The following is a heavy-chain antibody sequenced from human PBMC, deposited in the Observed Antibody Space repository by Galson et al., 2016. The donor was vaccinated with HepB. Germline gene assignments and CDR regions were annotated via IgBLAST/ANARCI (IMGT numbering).Heavy chain of an antibody. V-gene: IGHV1-18*01. Sequence: WVRQAPGQGLEWMGWINPYNGNTKYAQKLQGRVTMTTDTSTSTAYMELRSLRSDDTAVYYCARVYDTSGFPYDAFGVWGQGTMVTVSS. D-gene: IGHD3-22*01. CDR3: ARVYDTSGFPYDAFGV. J-gene: IGHJ3*01. CDR2: INPYNGNT.